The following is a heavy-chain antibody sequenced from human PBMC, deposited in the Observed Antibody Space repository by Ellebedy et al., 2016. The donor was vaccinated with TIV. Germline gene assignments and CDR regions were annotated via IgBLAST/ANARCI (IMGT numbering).Heavy chain of an antibody. CDR2: INPNSGGT. CDR1: GYTFTGYY. V-gene: IGHV1-2*02. Sequence: ASVKVSCXASGYTFTGYYMHWVRQAPGQGLEWMGWINPNSGGTNYAQKFQGRVTMTRDTSISTAYMELSRLRSDDTAVYYCARERYYYDSSAPPDYWGQGTLVTVSS. CDR3: ARERYYYDSSAPPDY. D-gene: IGHD3-22*01. J-gene: IGHJ4*02.